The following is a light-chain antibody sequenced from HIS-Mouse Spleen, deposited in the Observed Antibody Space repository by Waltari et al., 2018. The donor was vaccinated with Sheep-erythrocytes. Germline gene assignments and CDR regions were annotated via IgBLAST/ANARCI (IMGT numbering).Light chain of an antibody. CDR2: DAS. CDR1: QGISSA. J-gene: IGKJ2*01. CDR3: QQFNSYPHGYT. V-gene: IGKV1-13*02. Sequence: AIQLTQSTSSLSASVGARVTITCRASQGISSALAWYQQKPGKAPKLLIYDASSLESGVPSRFSGSGSGTDFTLTISSLQPEDFATYYCQQFNSYPHGYTFGQGTKLEIK.